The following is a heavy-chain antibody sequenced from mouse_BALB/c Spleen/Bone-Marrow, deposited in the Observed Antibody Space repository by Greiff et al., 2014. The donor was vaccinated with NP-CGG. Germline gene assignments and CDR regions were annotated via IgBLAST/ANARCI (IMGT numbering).Heavy chain of an antibody. J-gene: IGHJ4*01. V-gene: IGHV1-9*01. CDR1: GYTFSNYW. CDR2: ILPGNTNA. CDR3: ARGWYSMDD. Sequence: QVQLQQSGAEQMQPGASVKISCKATGYTFSNYWIEWVKQRPGHGLEWIGEILPGNTNANYNEKFKGRATFTADTSSNTAYMQLSSLTSEDSAVYYCARGWYSMDDWGQGTSVTVFS.